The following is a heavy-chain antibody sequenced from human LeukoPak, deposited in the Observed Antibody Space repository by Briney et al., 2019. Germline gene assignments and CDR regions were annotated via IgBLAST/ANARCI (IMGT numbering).Heavy chain of an antibody. V-gene: IGHV3-74*01. CDR2: INGDERSR. Sequence: PGGSLRLSCEVSGFTFGDYWTHWVRQPPGKGLVWVSRINGDERSRAYADSVKGRFTISRDNSKNTLYLQMNSLRAEDTALYYCAKDMRQQLVQYYFDYWGQGTLVTVSS. J-gene: IGHJ4*02. CDR1: GFTFGDYW. CDR3: AKDMRQQLVQYYFDY. D-gene: IGHD6-13*01.